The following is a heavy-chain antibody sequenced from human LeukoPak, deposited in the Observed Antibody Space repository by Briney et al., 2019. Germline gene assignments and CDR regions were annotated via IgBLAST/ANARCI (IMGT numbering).Heavy chain of an antibody. Sequence: GGSLRLSCAASGFTFSSYWMHWVRQAPGKGLVWVSRIYSDGSSTSYADSVKGRFTISRDNAKNTLYLQMNSLRAEDTAVCYCARGPRNIGNYYPPNYWGQGTLVTVSS. J-gene: IGHJ4*02. CDR2: IYSDGSST. V-gene: IGHV3-74*01. CDR3: ARGPRNIGNYYPPNY. D-gene: IGHD1-26*01. CDR1: GFTFSSYW.